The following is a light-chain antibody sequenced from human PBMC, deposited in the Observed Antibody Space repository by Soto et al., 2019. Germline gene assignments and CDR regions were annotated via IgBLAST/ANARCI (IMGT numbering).Light chain of an antibody. CDR2: WAS. CDR1: QRVLYPSNSKNC. V-gene: IGKV4-1*01. J-gene: IGKJ1*01. Sequence: DIVMTQSPDSLAVSVGERATINCKSSQRVLYPSNSKNCLVWYQQKPGQPPKLLIYWASTRESGVPDRFSGSGSGTDFTLTISSLQAEDVAVYYCQQYYSNPQTFGQGTKVEIK. CDR3: QQYYSNPQT.